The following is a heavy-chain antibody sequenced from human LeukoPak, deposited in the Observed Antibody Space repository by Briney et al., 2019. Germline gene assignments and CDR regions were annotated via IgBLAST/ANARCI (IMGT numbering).Heavy chain of an antibody. CDR1: GGSITCYF. J-gene: IGHJ1*01. V-gene: IGHV4-59*01. Sequence: PSETLSLTCTVSGGSITCYFWTWIRQPPGKGLEWIGYIYHSGTTNYNPSLKSRVTISVDTSRNQFSLKLTSVTAADTAVYYCAQKAPYSPGYSQHWGQGTLVTVSS. D-gene: IGHD2-15*01. CDR3: AQKAPYSPGYSQH. CDR2: IYHSGTT.